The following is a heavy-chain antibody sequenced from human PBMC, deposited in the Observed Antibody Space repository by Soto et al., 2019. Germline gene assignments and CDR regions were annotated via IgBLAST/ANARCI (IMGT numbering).Heavy chain of an antibody. CDR1: GFTFSSYS. CDR2: ISTTSSYM. J-gene: IGHJ6*02. D-gene: IGHD3-10*01. CDR3: ARPNYGPYYYGMDV. Sequence: EVQLVESGGGLVKPGGSLRLSCEASGFTFSSYSMSWVRQAPGKGLEWVASISTTSSYMYYVDSVKGRFTISRDNAKNSLYLQMNSLSADDTAVYYCARPNYGPYYYGMDVWGQGTTVTVSS. V-gene: IGHV3-21*01.